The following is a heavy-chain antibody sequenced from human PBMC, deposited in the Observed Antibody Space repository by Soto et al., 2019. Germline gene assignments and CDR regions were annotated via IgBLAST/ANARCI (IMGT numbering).Heavy chain of an antibody. CDR3: AHRGYYDGSGRYY. Sequence: QVQLQESGPGLVKPSQTLSLTCTVSGGSISSGDYFWTWIRQPPGKGLEWIGYIHYSGSTNYNPSLKGRVTISLVASKNQFSLKLTSVAAADTAGYYCAHRGYYDGSGRYYWCQGTLVTVSS. J-gene: IGHJ4*02. D-gene: IGHD3-22*01. CDR2: IHYSGST. CDR1: GGSISSGDYF. V-gene: IGHV4-30-4*01.